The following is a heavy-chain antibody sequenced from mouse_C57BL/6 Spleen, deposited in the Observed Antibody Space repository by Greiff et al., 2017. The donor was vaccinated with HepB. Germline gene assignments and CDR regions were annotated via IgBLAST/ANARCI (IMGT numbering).Heavy chain of an antibody. Sequence: VKLQESGAELVRPGTSVKVSCKASGYAFTNYLIEWVKQRPGQGLEWIGVINPGSGGTNYNEKFKGKATLTADKSSSTAYMQLSSLTSEDSAVYFCARPYSNSYAMDYWGQGTSVTVSS. J-gene: IGHJ4*01. CDR1: GYAFTNYL. V-gene: IGHV1-54*01. CDR2: INPGSGGT. CDR3: ARPYSNSYAMDY. D-gene: IGHD2-5*01.